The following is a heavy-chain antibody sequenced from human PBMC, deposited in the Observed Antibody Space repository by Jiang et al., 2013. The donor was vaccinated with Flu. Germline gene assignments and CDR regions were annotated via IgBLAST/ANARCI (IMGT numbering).Heavy chain of an antibody. CDR1: DSPSVAML. V-gene: IGHV3-30*01. D-gene: IGHD3-10*01. CDR2: ISYDGSNK. CDR3: ARGVLWFGESQIDY. J-gene: IGHJ4*02. Sequence: SGEGVVRAWEVPRDSPVQPLDSPSVAMLCTGSARLQARGVEWVAVISYDGSNKYYADSVKGRFTISRDNSKNTLYLQMNSLRAEDTAVYYCARGVLWFGESQIDYWGQGTLVTVSS.